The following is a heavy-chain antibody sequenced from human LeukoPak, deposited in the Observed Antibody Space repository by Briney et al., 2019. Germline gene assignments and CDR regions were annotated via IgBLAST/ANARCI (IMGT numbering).Heavy chain of an antibody. CDR2: ISWNSGTI. Sequence: GGSLRLSCAASGFIFNDYAMHWVRQAPGKGLEWVAGISWNSGTIAYADSVKGRFTISRDNAKNSLYLQMNSLRPEDMAFYFSAKVAAYSSGWYDSWGQGTLVTVSS. CDR3: AKVAAYSSGWYDS. V-gene: IGHV3-9*03. J-gene: IGHJ5*01. D-gene: IGHD6-19*01. CDR1: GFIFNDYA.